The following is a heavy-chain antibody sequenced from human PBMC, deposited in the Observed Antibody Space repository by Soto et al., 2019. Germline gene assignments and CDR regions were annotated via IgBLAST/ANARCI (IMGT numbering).Heavy chain of an antibody. V-gene: IGHV3-23*01. J-gene: IGHJ4*02. D-gene: IGHD2-21*02. CDR3: TKMGAAGRDSPDY. CDR2: VSGSGDST. CDR1: GFTFSKYA. Sequence: EVQLLVSGGGLAQPGGSLRLSCAASGFTFSKYAMTWVRQAPGKGLECVSGVSGSGDSTHYADSVKGRFTISRDNSKNTLYLQMNSLRAEDTAVYYCTKMGAAGRDSPDYWGQGTLVTVSS.